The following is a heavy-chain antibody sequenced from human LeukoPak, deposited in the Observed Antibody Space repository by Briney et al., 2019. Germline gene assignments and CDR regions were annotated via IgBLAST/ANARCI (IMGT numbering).Heavy chain of an antibody. CDR1: GFTFSSYS. D-gene: IGHD5-24*01. J-gene: IGHJ4*02. CDR2: ISSSSSYI. Sequence: GGSLRLSCAASGFTFSSYSMNWVRQAPGKGLEWVSSISSSSSYIYYADSVKGRFTISRDNAKNSLYLQMNSLRAEDTAVYYCARGRSEMATISGNWGQGTLVTVSS. V-gene: IGHV3-21*01. CDR3: ARGRSEMATISGN.